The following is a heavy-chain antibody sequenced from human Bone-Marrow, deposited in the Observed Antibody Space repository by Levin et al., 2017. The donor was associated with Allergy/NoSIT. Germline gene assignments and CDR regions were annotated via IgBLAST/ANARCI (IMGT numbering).Heavy chain of an antibody. Sequence: SCAASGFTFSSYAISWVRQAPGKGLEWVSAISASSSSTYYADSVKGRFTISRDNPKNTLYLQMNSLRAEDTAVYYCAKDRKDTAMVTDYWGQGTLVTVSS. CDR3: AKDRKDTAMVTDY. J-gene: IGHJ4*02. CDR1: GFTFSSYA. V-gene: IGHV3-23*01. D-gene: IGHD5-18*01. CDR2: ISASSSST.